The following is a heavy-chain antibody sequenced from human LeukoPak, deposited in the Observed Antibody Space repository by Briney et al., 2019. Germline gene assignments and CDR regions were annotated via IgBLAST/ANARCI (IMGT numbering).Heavy chain of an antibody. Sequence: GASVKVSCKASGGTFSSYAISWVRQAPGQGLEWMGGIIPIFGTANYAQKFQGRVTITTDASTSTAYMELSSLRSEDTAVYYCVIRGDYYDSSGNWFDPWGQGTLVTVSS. D-gene: IGHD3-22*01. V-gene: IGHV1-69*05. CDR1: GGTFSSYA. J-gene: IGHJ5*02. CDR2: IIPIFGTA. CDR3: VIRGDYYDSSGNWFDP.